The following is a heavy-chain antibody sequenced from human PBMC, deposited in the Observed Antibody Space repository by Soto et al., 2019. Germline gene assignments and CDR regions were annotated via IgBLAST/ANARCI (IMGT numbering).Heavy chain of an antibody. CDR3: ASLSDYGDYRYYFDY. V-gene: IGHV1-69*12. D-gene: IGHD4-17*01. J-gene: IGHJ4*02. Sequence: QVQLVQSGAEVKKPGSSVKVSCKASGGTFSSYAISWVRQAPGQGLEWMGGIIPIFGTANYAQKLQGRVTITADESTSTAYMELSSLRSEDTAVYYCASLSDYGDYRYYFDYWGQGTLVTVSS. CDR1: GGTFSSYA. CDR2: IIPIFGTA.